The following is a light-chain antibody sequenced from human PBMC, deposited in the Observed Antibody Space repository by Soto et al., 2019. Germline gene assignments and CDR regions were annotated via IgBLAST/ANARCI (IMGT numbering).Light chain of an antibody. V-gene: IGLV2-23*01. Sequence: QSVLTQPASVSGSPGQSITISCTGTNSDVGNFNVVSWYQQHPDKAPKLIIYEANKRPSGVSGRFSGSKSGNTASLTISGLRSEDEAEYHCCSYAGGSAYVFGTGTKVTVL. J-gene: IGLJ1*01. CDR1: NSDVGNFNV. CDR2: EAN. CDR3: CSYAGGSAYV.